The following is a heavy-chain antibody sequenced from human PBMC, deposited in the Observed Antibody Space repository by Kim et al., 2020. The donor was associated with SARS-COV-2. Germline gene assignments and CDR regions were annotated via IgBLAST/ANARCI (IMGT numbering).Heavy chain of an antibody. J-gene: IGHJ4*02. V-gene: IGHV3-23*01. D-gene: IGHD4-17*01. CDR1: GFTFSSYG. Sequence: GGSLRLSCAGSGFTFSSYGMSWVRQAPGKGLVWVSAISHTGDITDYADSMKGRFTISRDNSKNTLYLQMNSLRADDTALYYCAIRGSNYGAYNYWGQGTLVTVSS. CDR2: ISHTGDIT. CDR3: AIRGSNYGAYNY.